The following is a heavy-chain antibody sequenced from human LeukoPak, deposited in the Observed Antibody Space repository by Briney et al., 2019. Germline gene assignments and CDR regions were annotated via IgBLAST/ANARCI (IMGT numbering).Heavy chain of an antibody. CDR3: ATASTVTTERGSVVRAFDI. CDR2: MNPNSGNT. V-gene: IGHV1-8*01. Sequence: ASVKVSCKASGYTFTSYDINWVRQATGQGLEWMGWMNPNSGNTCYAQKFQGRVTMTRSTSISTAYMELSSLRSEDTAVYYCATASTVTTERGSVVRAFDIWGQGTMVTVSS. CDR1: GYTFTSYD. J-gene: IGHJ3*02. D-gene: IGHD4-17*01.